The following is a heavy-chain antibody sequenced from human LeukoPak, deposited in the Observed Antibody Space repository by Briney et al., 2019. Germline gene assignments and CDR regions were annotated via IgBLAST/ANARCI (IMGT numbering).Heavy chain of an antibody. CDR1: GFTFSSYG. D-gene: IGHD4-17*01. CDR3: AKDYGDGDYYYYYMDV. CDR2: IRYDGSDK. Sequence: GGSLRLSCAASGFTFSSYGIHWVRQAPGKGLEWVAFIRYDGSDKYYADSVKGRFTISRDNSKNTLYLQMNSLRAEDTAVYYCAKDYGDGDYYYYYMDVWGKGTTVTISS. J-gene: IGHJ6*03. V-gene: IGHV3-30*02.